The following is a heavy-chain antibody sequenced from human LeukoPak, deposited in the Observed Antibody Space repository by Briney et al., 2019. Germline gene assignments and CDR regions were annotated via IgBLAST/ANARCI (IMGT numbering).Heavy chain of an antibody. D-gene: IGHD4/OR15-4a*01. CDR3: ATDNGANFEYFHH. J-gene: IGHJ1*01. Sequence: GGSLRLSCAASGFTFSSFGMHWVRQAPGKGLEWVAVIWYDASNKYYADSVKGRFTISRDNARNSLYLQMNSLRDEDTAVYYCATDNGANFEYFHHWGQGTLVTVSS. CDR1: GFTFSSFG. V-gene: IGHV3-33*08. CDR2: IWYDASNK.